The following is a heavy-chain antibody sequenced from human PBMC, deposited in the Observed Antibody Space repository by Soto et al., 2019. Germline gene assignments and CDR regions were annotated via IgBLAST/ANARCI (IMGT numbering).Heavy chain of an antibody. J-gene: IGHJ4*02. Sequence: EVQLVESGGGLVQPGGSLRLSCAASGFTVSSNYMTWVRQAPGQGLECVSIIYSGGTTDYADSVKGRFTISRDSSKNTLYLQMNSLGAEDTAVYYCARRHYYGSDWGQGTLVTVSS. CDR3: ARRHYYGSD. D-gene: IGHD3-10*01. V-gene: IGHV3-66*04. CDR1: GFTVSSNY. CDR2: IYSGGTT.